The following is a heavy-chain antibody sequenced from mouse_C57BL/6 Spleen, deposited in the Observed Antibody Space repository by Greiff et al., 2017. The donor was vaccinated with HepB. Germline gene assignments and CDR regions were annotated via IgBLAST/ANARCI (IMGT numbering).Heavy chain of an antibody. CDR3: ARRYSNYGFYFDY. J-gene: IGHJ2*01. CDR1: GFTFSDYG. CDR2: ISSGSSTI. D-gene: IGHD2-5*01. V-gene: IGHV5-17*01. Sequence: EVHLVESGGGLVKPGGSLKLSCAASGFTFSDYGMHWVRQAPEKGLEWVAYISSGSSTIYYADTVKGRFTISRDNAKNTLFLQMTSLRSEDTAMYYCARRYSNYGFYFDYWGQGTTLTVSS.